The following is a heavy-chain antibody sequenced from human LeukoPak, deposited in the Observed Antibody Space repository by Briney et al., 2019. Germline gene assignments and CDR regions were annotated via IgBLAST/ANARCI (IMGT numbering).Heavy chain of an antibody. Sequence: GGSLRLSCAASGFTLSDYYMSWIRQAPGKGLEWVSYISSSSSYTNYADSVKGRFTISRDNSKNSLYPQMNSLRAEDTAVYYCASPAAGSNFDCWGQGTLVTVSS. CDR3: ASPAAGSNFDC. CDR1: GFTLSDYY. V-gene: IGHV3-11*03. J-gene: IGHJ4*02. CDR2: ISSSSSYT. D-gene: IGHD6-13*01.